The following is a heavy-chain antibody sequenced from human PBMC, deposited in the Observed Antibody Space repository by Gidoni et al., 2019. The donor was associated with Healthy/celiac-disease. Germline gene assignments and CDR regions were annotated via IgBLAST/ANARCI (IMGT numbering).Heavy chain of an antibody. Sequence: EVQLVETGGGLIQPGGSLRLSCAASGFTVSSNYMSWVRQAPGKGLEWVSVIYSGGSTYYADSVKGRFTISRDNSKNTLYLQMNSLRAEDTAVYYCARGLTHSITMVRGVSDAFDIWGQGTMVTVSS. CDR1: GFTVSSNY. D-gene: IGHD3-10*01. CDR3: ARGLTHSITMVRGVSDAFDI. CDR2: IYSGGST. J-gene: IGHJ3*02. V-gene: IGHV3-53*02.